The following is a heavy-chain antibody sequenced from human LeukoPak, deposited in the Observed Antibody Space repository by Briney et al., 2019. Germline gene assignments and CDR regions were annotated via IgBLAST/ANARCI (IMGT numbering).Heavy chain of an antibody. D-gene: IGHD3-22*01. J-gene: IGHJ4*02. Sequence: ASVKVSCKASGYTFTNNFMHWVRQAPGQGLEWIGIINPSGDNTSYAQKFQGRVTMTRDMSTSTVYMELSSLRSEDTAVYYCARGLRPDDSSGYYYWGQGTLVTVSS. CDR1: GYTFTNNF. CDR2: INPSGDNT. V-gene: IGHV1-46*01. CDR3: ARGLRPDDSSGYYY.